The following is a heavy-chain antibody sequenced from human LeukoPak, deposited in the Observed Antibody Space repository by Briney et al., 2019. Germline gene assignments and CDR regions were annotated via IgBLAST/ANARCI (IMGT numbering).Heavy chain of an antibody. CDR2: IVPVFGTR. V-gene: IGHV1-69*06. CDR1: GGTFSTYA. Sequence: SVRVSCKASGGTFSTYAVSWVRQAPGQGLEWIGGIVPVFGTRNYAQRFQDRVTIAADKFTNTAYMSLTSLRSEDTAIYFCARARNEKTGPTGLFHYYALDVWGQGTSVTVSS. J-gene: IGHJ6*02. D-gene: IGHD1-14*01. CDR3: ARARNEKTGPTGLFHYYALDV.